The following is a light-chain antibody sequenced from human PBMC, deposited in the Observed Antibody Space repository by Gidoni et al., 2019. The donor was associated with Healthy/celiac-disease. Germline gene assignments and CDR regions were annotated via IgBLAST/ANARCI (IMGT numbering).Light chain of an antibody. CDR1: QSISSY. J-gene: IGKJ2*01. CDR2: AAS. CDR3: QQSYSTPMYT. V-gene: IGKV1-39*01. Sequence: DIQMTQTPSSLSASVGDRVTITCRASQSISSYLNWYQQKPGKAPKLIIYAASSLQSGVPSRFSGSGSRTDFTLTISSLQPEDFATYYCQQSYSTPMYTFGQGTKLEIK.